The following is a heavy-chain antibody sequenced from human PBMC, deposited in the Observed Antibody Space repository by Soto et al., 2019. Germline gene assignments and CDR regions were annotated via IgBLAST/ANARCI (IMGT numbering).Heavy chain of an antibody. Sequence: SETLSLTCAVSGGSLTSGTYSWNWIRQPPGKGLEWIGYIFLSGTTYYNPSLKSRVSIPIDVSKNQFSLNLRSLTAADTAVYYCARGREFDSWGQGTLVTVSS. V-gene: IGHV4-30-2*01. CDR3: ARGREFDS. CDR1: GGSLTSGTYS. J-gene: IGHJ4*02. CDR2: IFLSGTT.